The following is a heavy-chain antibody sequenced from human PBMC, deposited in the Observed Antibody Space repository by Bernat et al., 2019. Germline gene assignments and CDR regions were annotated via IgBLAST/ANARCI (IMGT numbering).Heavy chain of an antibody. J-gene: IGHJ4*02. CDR2: ITYDDANK. D-gene: IGHD3-10*01. CDR1: GFAFSTYG. V-gene: IGHV3-30*03. CDR3: ARDSVRDPGEY. Sequence: QVQLVESGGGVVQPGRSLRLSCEASGFAFSTYGMHWVRQAPGKGPEWVAVITYDDANKFSGASVKGRFTISRDISKSTVYLQMDSLRVEDTAVYYCARDSVRDPGEYWGQGTPVTVSS.